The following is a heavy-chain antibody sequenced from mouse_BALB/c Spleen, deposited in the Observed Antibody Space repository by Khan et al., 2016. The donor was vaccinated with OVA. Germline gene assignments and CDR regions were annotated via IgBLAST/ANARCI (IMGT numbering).Heavy chain of an antibody. V-gene: IGHV3-1*02. CDR1: GYSITSGYN. CDR2: IHYSGST. J-gene: IGHJ3*01. Sequence: EVQLQESGPDLVKPSQSLSLTCTVTGYSITSGYNWHWIRQFPGNKLEWMGYIHYSGSTNYNPSLKSRISFTRDTSTNQFFLQLNSGTSEDTATYYCAGGFPTYWGQGTLVTVSA. CDR3: AGGFPTY.